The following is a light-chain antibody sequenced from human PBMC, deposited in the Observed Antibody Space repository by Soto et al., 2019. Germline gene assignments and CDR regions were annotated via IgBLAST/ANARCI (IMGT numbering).Light chain of an antibody. CDR2: GNS. Sequence: QSVLTQPPSVSGAPGQRVTISCTGSSSNIGAGYDVHWYQQLPGTVPKLLIYGNSNRPSGVPDRFSGSKSGTSASLGITGLQAEDEADYYCQSYDSSLSGVVFGGGTKLTVL. CDR3: QSYDSSLSGVV. CDR1: SSNIGAGYD. J-gene: IGLJ2*01. V-gene: IGLV1-40*01.